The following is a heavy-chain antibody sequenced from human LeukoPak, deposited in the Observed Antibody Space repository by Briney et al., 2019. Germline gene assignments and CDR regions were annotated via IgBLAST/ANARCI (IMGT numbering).Heavy chain of an antibody. J-gene: IGHJ5*02. V-gene: IGHV3-9*01. Sequence: GGSLRLSCAASGFTFDDYAMHWVRQAPGKGLEWVSGISWNSGSIGYADSVKGRFTISRDSAKNSLYLQMNSLRAEDTALYYCARDEAGVAVAGPRNWFDPWGQGTLVTVSS. CDR1: GFTFDDYA. CDR3: ARDEAGVAVAGPRNWFDP. CDR2: ISWNSGSI. D-gene: IGHD6-19*01.